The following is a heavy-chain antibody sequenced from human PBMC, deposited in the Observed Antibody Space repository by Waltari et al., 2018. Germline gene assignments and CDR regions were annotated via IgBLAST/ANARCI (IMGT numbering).Heavy chain of an antibody. CDR3: ARDKAGYCTGGSCGSGMDA. J-gene: IGHJ6*04. CDR2: FYNSGTT. V-gene: IGHV4-61*01. Sequence: QVQLQESGPGLVKPSETLSLTCTVPGGHVSRDSYSWSWIRQTPGKGLEWIGYFYNSGTTNYSPSLESRVTISVDTSKNQFSLKMRSVTAADTAVYYCARDKAGYCTGGSCGSGMDAWGKGTSVTVSS. D-gene: IGHD2-15*01. CDR1: GGHVSRDSYS.